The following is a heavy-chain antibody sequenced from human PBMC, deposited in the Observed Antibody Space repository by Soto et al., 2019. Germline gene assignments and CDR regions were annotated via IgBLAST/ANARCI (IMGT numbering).Heavy chain of an antibody. CDR1: GYTFTIYY. V-gene: IGHV1-46*01. J-gene: IGHJ4*02. D-gene: IGHD2-15*01. CDR2: INPSGGST. Sequence: ASVKVSCTESGYTFTIYYMHWVRQAPGQGLEWMGIINPSGGSTSYAQKFQGRVTMTRDTSASTAYMELSSLRSEDTAVYYCARDLGGWPDFWGQGTLVTVSS. CDR3: ARDLGGWPDF.